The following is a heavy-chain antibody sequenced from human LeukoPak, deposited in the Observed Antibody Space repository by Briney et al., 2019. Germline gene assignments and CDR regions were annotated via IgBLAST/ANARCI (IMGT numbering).Heavy chain of an antibody. V-gene: IGHV3-53*01. CDR3: ARREPSGRYYIN. Sequence: PGGSLRLSCAASGFTVSSNYMSWVRQAPGKGLEWVSVIYSSGSTYYADSVKGRFTISRDNSKNTLYLQMNSLRAEDTAVYYRARREPSGRYYINWGQGTLVTVSS. J-gene: IGHJ4*02. CDR2: IYSSGST. D-gene: IGHD1-26*01. CDR1: GFTVSSNY.